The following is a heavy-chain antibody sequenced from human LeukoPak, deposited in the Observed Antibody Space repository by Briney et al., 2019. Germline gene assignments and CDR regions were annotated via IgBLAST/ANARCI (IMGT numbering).Heavy chain of an antibody. CDR1: GGSISSDY. V-gene: IGHV4-4*07. CDR2: IYTSGST. D-gene: IGHD5-12*01. J-gene: IGHJ4*02. CDR3: AREGGYSPFYDY. Sequence: SETLSLTCTVSGGSISSDYWSWVRQSPGKGLEWIGRIYTSGSTDYNPSLKSRVTMSVDTSKNQFSLKLSSVTAADTAVYYCAREGGYSPFYDYWGQGTLVTVSS.